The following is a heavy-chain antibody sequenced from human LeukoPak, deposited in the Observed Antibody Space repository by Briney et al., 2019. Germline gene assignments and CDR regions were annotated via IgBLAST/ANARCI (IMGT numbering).Heavy chain of an antibody. CDR2: IYYSGST. J-gene: IGHJ5*02. D-gene: IGHD6-13*01. CDR1: GGSISSYY. Sequence: PSETLSLTCTVSGGSISSYYWSWIRQPPGKGLEWIGYIYYSGSTNYNPSLKSRVTISVDTSKNQFSLKLSSVTAADTAVYYCARRDGSSWYSAGGWFDPWGQGTLVTVSS. CDR3: ARRDGSSWYSAGGWFDP. V-gene: IGHV4-59*08.